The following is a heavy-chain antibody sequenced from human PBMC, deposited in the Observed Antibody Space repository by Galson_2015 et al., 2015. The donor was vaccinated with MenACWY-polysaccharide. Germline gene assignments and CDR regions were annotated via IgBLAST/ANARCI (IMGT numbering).Heavy chain of an antibody. CDR3: AKNTSRAAGSAPYYYGLDV. V-gene: IGHV3-23*01. CDR2: ISGSGFSI. D-gene: IGHD6-13*01. J-gene: IGHJ6*02. Sequence: SLRLSCAVSEITFNTYAMTWVRQAPRKGLEWVATISGSGFSIHHADSVKGRFTISRDNSKNTVFLLMNNLKAADTAVYYCAKNTSRAAGSAPYYYGLDVWGLGTTVTVSS. CDR1: EITFNTYA.